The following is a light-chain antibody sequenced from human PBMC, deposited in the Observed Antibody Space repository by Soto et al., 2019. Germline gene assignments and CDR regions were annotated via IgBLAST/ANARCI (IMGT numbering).Light chain of an antibody. CDR3: SAWDDSLNGPV. V-gene: IGLV1-44*01. Sequence: QSVLTQPPSASGTPGQRVTISCYGSSSNIGSNTVNWYQQLPGPAPKLLIYSNNQRPSGVPDRFSGSNSGTSASLAISGLQSEDEADYYCSAWDDSLNGPVFGGGTKLTVL. J-gene: IGLJ2*01. CDR2: SNN. CDR1: SSNIGSNT.